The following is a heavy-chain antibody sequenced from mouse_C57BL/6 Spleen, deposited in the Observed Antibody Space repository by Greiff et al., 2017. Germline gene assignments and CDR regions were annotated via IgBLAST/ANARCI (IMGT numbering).Heavy chain of an antibody. D-gene: IGHD1-1*01. CDR1: GYTFTSYW. V-gene: IGHV1-59*01. J-gene: IGHJ1*03. CDR2: IDPSDSYT. Sequence: VQLQQPGAELVRPGTSVKLSCKASGYTFTSYWMHWVKQRPGQGLEWIGVIDPSDSYTNYNQKFKGKATLTVDTSSSTAYMQLSSLTSEDSAVYYCARGGTTVVATDWYFDVWGTGTTVTVSS. CDR3: ARGGTTVVATDWYFDV.